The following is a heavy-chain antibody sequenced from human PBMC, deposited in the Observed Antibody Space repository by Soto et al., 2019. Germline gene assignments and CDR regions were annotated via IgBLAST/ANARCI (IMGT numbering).Heavy chain of an antibody. D-gene: IGHD3-22*01. J-gene: IGHJ3*02. CDR1: GNTFTSYY. CDR2: INPSGGST. Sequence: ASVKVSCKASGNTFTSYYMHWVRQAPGQGLEWMGIINPSGGSTSYAQKFQGRVTMTRDTSTSTVYMELSSLRSEDTAVYYCARVADYYDSTPGVFDIWGHGTLVTVSS. CDR3: ARVADYYDSTPGVFDI. V-gene: IGHV1-46*01.